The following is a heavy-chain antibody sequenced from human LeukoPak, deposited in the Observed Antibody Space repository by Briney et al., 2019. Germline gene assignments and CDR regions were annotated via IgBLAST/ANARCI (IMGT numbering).Heavy chain of an antibody. CDR2: INPNSGAT. CDR1: GYTFTGYY. V-gene: IGHV1-2*02. J-gene: IGHJ3*01. D-gene: IGHD3-10*01. Sequence: ASVKVSCKASGYTFTGYYMHWVRQAPGQGLEWMGWINPNSGATNYAQKFQGRVTMTRDTSISTAYMELSSLRSDDTAVYYGARTRRFGETKDAFDLWGQGTMVTVSS. CDR3: ARTRRFGETKDAFDL.